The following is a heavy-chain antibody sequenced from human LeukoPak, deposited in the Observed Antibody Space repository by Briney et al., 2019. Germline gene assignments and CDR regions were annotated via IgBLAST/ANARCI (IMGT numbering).Heavy chain of an antibody. Sequence: GRSLRLSCAASGFTYTTYAMHWVRQAPGKGLEWVAVISDDGSNKYYADSVKGRFTITRDNSKNTLFLQMDSLRPEDTAVYYCARAAYSSSWGGFAFNIWGQGTMVTVSS. J-gene: IGHJ3*02. V-gene: IGHV3-30-3*01. D-gene: IGHD6-13*01. CDR2: ISDDGSNK. CDR3: ARAAYSSSWGGFAFNI. CDR1: GFTYTTYA.